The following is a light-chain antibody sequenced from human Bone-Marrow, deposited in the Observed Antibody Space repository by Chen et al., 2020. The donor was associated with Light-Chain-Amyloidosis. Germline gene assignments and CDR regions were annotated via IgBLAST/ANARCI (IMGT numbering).Light chain of an antibody. Sequence: EIVLTQSPGTLSLSPGEGANLSCRASQTISSNYLTWYQPNVGQAPRLLIYGSSRRATGIPDRFTGSGSGTDFTLTINRLEPEDFAMYYCQQYGTSPLTFGGGTKVEIK. V-gene: IGKV3-20*01. CDR3: QQYGTSPLT. CDR1: QTISSNY. J-gene: IGKJ4*01. CDR2: GSS.